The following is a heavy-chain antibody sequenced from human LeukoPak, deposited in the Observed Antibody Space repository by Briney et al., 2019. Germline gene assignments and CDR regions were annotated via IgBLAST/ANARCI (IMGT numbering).Heavy chain of an antibody. CDR3: ARDLRGPYYYDSSGYYHNWFDP. CDR2: INPNSGGT. Sequence: GASVKVSCKASGYTFTGYYMHWVRQAPGQGLEWMGRINPNSGGTNYAQKFQGRVTMTRDTSISTAYMELSRLRSDDTAVYYCARDLRGPYYYDSSGYYHNWFDPWGQGTLVTASS. CDR1: GYTFTGYY. V-gene: IGHV1-2*06. D-gene: IGHD3-22*01. J-gene: IGHJ5*02.